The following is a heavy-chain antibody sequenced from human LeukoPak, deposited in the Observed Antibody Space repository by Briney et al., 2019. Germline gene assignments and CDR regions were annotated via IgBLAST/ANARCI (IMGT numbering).Heavy chain of an antibody. J-gene: IGHJ4*02. D-gene: IGHD2-2*01. CDR2: IYYSGST. CDR3: ARERREQLLPPYTRSVTYFDY. Sequence: SETLSLTCAVYGGSFSGYYWSWIRQPPGKGLEWIGYIYYSGSTNYNPSLKSRVTISVDTSKNQFSLKLSSVTAADTAVYYCARERREQLLPPYTRSVTYFDYWGQGTLVTVSS. CDR1: GGSFSGYY. V-gene: IGHV4-59*12.